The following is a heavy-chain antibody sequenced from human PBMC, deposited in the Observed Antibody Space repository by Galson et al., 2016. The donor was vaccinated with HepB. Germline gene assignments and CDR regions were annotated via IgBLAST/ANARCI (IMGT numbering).Heavy chain of an antibody. CDR1: GFTFSAYR. CDR2: ISGSGTI. D-gene: IGHD2/OR15-2a*01. J-gene: IGHJ4*02. V-gene: IGHV3-48*02. CDR3: ARKDYFEGFDY. Sequence: SLRLSCAASGFTFSAYRMNWVRQAPGKGLEWDAYISGSGTIYYADSVKGRFTISRDNVKESVYLQMNSLRDEDTAVYYCARKDYFEGFDYWGQGTLVTVSS.